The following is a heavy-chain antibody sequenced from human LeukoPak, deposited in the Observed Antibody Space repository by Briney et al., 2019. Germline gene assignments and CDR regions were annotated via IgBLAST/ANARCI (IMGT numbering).Heavy chain of an antibody. CDR2: IKQDGSEK. CDR3: AKDGILRFLQWLFVYFDY. CDR1: GFTFSNYW. J-gene: IGHJ4*02. Sequence: PGGSLRLSCAASGFTFSNYWMSWVRQAPGKGLEWVANIKQDGSEKFYVDSVKGRFTISRDNAKNSLYLQMNSLRAEDTAVYYCAKDGILRFLQWLFVYFDYWGQGTLVTVSS. D-gene: IGHD3-3*01. V-gene: IGHV3-7*03.